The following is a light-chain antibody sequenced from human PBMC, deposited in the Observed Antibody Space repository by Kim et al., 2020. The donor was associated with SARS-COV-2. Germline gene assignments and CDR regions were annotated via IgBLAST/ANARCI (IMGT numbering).Light chain of an antibody. CDR2: DGS. CDR3: CSYAGSSSVV. Sequence: GRSLTNPYTGTSSHVGGYNLFSWYQQHPGQGPKLMIYDGSNRPSGISNRFSGSKSGNTASLTISGLKAEEEADYYCCSYAGSSSVVFGGGAQLTVL. CDR1: SSHVGGYNL. V-gene: IGLV2-14*03. J-gene: IGLJ2*01.